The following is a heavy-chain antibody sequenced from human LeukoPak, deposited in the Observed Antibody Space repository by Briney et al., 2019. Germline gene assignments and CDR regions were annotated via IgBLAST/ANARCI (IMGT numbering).Heavy chain of an antibody. CDR3: ARDMTYEVDY. CDR2: ISAHNGYT. J-gene: IGHJ4*02. V-gene: IGHV1-18*01. Sequence: ASLKVSCKASGYPLTSSGISWVRQAPGQGLEWMGWISAHNGYTNYAQKLQGRVTMTTDTSTSTVYMELRSLTSDDTAVYYCARDMTYEVDYWGQGTLVTVSS. D-gene: IGHD5-12*01. CDR1: GYPLTSSG.